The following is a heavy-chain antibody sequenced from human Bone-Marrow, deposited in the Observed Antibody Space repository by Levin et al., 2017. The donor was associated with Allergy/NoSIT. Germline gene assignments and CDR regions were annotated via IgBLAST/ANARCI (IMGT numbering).Heavy chain of an antibody. V-gene: IGHV3-33*01. J-gene: IGHJ4*02. CDR2: IWFDGSDQ. CDR3: ARLSWSSGSYYFDH. CDR1: GFIFSDYG. Sequence: GESLKISCVASGFIFSDYGMHWVRRTPGKGLEWVALIWFDGSDQLYADSVKGRFTVSRDNSKNTLYLQMSSLGAEDTAVYYCARLSWSSGSYYFDHWGQGTLVTVSS. D-gene: IGHD3-22*01.